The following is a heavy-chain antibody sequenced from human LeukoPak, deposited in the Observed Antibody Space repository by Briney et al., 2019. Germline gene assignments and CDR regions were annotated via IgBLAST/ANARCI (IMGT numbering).Heavy chain of an antibody. CDR1: GFTFSSYS. J-gene: IGHJ4*02. CDR3: AREGSSWANFDY. Sequence: PGGSLRLSCAASGFTFSSYSMNWVRQAPGKGLEWVSSISSSSYIYYADSVKGRFTISRDNAKNSLYLQMNSLRAEDTAVYCCAREGSSWANFDYWGQGTLVTVSS. D-gene: IGHD6-13*01. V-gene: IGHV3-21*01. CDR2: ISSSSYI.